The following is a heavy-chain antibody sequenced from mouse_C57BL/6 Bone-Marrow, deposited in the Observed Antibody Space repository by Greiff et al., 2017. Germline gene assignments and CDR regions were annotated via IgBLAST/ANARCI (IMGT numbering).Heavy chain of an antibody. Sequence: EVKLVESGGGLVKPGGSLKLSCAASGFTFSSYAMSWVRQTPEKRLEWVATISDGGSYTYYPDNVKGRFTISRDNAKNNLYLQMSHLKSEDTAMYYCARDTTVVDYAMDYWGQGTSVTVSS. V-gene: IGHV5-4*01. CDR2: ISDGGSYT. CDR1: GFTFSSYA. CDR3: ARDTTVVDYAMDY. D-gene: IGHD1-1*01. J-gene: IGHJ4*01.